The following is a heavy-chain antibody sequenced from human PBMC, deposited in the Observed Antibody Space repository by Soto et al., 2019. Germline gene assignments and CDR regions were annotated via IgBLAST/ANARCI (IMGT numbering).Heavy chain of an antibody. CDR2: IKSDGIST. D-gene: IGHD1-7*01. J-gene: IGHJ4*02. CDR1: GFTFSNYW. V-gene: IGHV3-74*01. CDR3: ARDNWNSF. Sequence: HPGGSLRLSCAASGFTFSNYWMHWVRQAPGKGLVWVSRIKSDGISTNYADSVKGRFTISRDNAKNTLYLQMNSLRAEDTAVYYCARDNWNSFWGQGTLVTV.